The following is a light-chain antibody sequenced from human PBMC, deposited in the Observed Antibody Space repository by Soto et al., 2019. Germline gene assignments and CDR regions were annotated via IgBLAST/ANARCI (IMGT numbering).Light chain of an antibody. J-gene: IGLJ2*01. CDR2: DVS. CDR3: CSYAATHVV. CDR1: SSDVGGYNY. Sequence: QSALTQPRSVSGSPGQSVTISCTGTSSDVGGYNYVSWYQQHPGKAPKVMIYDVSKRPSGVPDRFSGSKSGNTASLTISGVQAEDEADYYCCSYAATHVVFGGGTKVTVL. V-gene: IGLV2-11*01.